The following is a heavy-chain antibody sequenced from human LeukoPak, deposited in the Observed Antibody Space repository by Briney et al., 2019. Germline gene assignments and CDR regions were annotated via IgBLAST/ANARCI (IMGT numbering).Heavy chain of an antibody. V-gene: IGHV3-23*01. CDR2: ISGSGGST. Sequence: GGSLRLSCAASGFTLSIYSMNWVRQAPGKGLEWVSAISGSGGSTYYADSVKGRFTISRDNSKNTLHLQMNSLRAEDTAVYYCAKHSSSWYDFDYWGQGTLVTVSS. CDR3: AKHSSSWYDFDY. D-gene: IGHD6-13*01. J-gene: IGHJ4*02. CDR1: GFTLSIYS.